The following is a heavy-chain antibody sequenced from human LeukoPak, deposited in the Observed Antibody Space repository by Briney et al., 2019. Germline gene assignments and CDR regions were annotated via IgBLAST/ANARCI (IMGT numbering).Heavy chain of an antibody. J-gene: IGHJ4*02. V-gene: IGHV1-18*01. D-gene: IGHD3-22*01. CDR3: ARDLRGSYYYDSSGCYSFDY. CDR1: GYTFTSYG. Sequence: ASVKVSCKASGYTFTSYGISWVRQAPGQGLEWMGWISAYNGNTNYAQKLQGRVTMTTDTSTSTAYMELRSLRSDDTAVYYCARDLRGSYYYDSSGCYSFDYWGQGTLVTVSS. CDR2: ISAYNGNT.